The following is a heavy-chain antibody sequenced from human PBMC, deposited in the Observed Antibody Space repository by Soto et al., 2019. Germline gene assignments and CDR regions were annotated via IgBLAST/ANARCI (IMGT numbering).Heavy chain of an antibody. J-gene: IGHJ4*02. CDR3: ARDSNRGTVALDY. CDR1: GGSISSGGYS. D-gene: IGHD6-19*01. Sequence: SETLSLTCAVSGGSISSGGYSWSWIRQPPGKGLEWIGYIYHSGSTYYNPSLKSRVTISVDRSKNQFSLKLSSVTAADTAVYYCARDSNRGTVALDYWGQGTLVTVSS. V-gene: IGHV4-30-2*01. CDR2: IYHSGST.